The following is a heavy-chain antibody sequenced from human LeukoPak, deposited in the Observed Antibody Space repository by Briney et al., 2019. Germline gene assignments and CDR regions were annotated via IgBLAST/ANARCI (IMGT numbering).Heavy chain of an antibody. V-gene: IGHV3-21*01. CDR2: ISSSSSYI. CDR3: ARDQLKRYSSGWYW. CDR1: GFTFRSYS. J-gene: IGHJ4*02. Sequence: GGSLRLSCAACGFTFRSYSMNWVRQAPGKGLQWVSSISSSSSYIYYADSVKGRFTISRDNAKNSLYLQMNSLRAEDTAVYYCARDQLKRYSSGWYWWGQGTLVTVSS. D-gene: IGHD6-19*01.